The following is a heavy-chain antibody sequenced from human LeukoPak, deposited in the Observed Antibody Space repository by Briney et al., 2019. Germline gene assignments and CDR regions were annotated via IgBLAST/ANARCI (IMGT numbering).Heavy chain of an antibody. CDR1: GFTFSSYS. J-gene: IGHJ6*04. CDR2: ISSSSSYI. CDR3: ARGCSGGSCPTGPMDV. D-gene: IGHD2-15*01. V-gene: IGHV3-21*01. Sequence: GGSLRLSCAASGFTFSSYSMNWVRQAPGEGLEWVSSISSSSSYIYYADSVKGRFTISRDNAKNSLYLQMNSLRAEDTAVYYCARGCSGGSCPTGPMDVWGKGTTVTVSS.